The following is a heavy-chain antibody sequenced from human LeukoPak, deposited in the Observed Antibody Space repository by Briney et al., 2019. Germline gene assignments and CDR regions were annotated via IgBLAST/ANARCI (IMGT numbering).Heavy chain of an antibody. V-gene: IGHV4-34*01. CDR1: IGSFSDLY. J-gene: IGHJ4*02. Sequence: PSETLSLTCTVYIGSFSDLYWSWIRQPPGKGLEWIGEINHSGSTNYNPSLKSRVTMSVDTSKNQFSLTLNSVTAADTAVYYCAATTYYYDSSGYFYTGVDFWGQGTLVTVSS. D-gene: IGHD3-22*01. CDR3: AATTYYYDSSGYFYTGVDF. CDR2: INHSGST.